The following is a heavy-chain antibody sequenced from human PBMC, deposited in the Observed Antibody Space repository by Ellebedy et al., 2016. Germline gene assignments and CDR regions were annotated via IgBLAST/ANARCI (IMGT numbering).Heavy chain of an antibody. CDR2: IIPIFGTA. CDR1: GYTFTSYG. D-gene: IGHD3-10*01. J-gene: IGHJ4*02. V-gene: IGHV1-69*13. CDR3: ARAMVRGAADY. Sequence: SVKVSCXASGYTFTSYGISWVRQAPGQGLEWMGGIIPIFGTANYAQKFQGRVTITADESTSTAYMELSSLRSEDTAVYYCARAMVRGAADYWGQGTLVTVSS.